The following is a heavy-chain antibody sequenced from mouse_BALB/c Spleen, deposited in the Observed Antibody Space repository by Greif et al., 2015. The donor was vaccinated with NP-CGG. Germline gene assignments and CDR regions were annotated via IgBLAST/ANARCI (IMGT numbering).Heavy chain of an antibody. Sequence: QVQLQQSGPQLVRPGASVKISCKASGYSFTSYWMHWVKQRPGQGLEWIGMIDPSDSETRLNQKFKDKATLTVDKSSSTAYMQLSSPTSEDSAVYYCARSGYDGDYAMDYWGQGTSVTVSS. CDR1: GYSFTSYW. V-gene: IGHV1S127*01. D-gene: IGHD2-14*01. CDR2: IDPSDSET. CDR3: ARSGYDGDYAMDY. J-gene: IGHJ4*01.